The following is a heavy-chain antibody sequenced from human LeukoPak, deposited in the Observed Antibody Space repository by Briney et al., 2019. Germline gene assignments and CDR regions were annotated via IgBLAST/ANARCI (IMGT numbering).Heavy chain of an antibody. Sequence: SETLSLTCTVSGGSISSSSYYWGWIRQPPGKGLEWIGSIYYSGSTYYNPSLKSRVTISVDTSKNQFSLKLSSVTAADTAVYYCARDRPYYYDSSGYFPFDYWGQGTLVTVSS. V-gene: IGHV4-39*07. CDR2: IYYSGST. J-gene: IGHJ4*02. CDR3: ARDRPYYYDSSGYFPFDY. D-gene: IGHD3-22*01. CDR1: GGSISSSSYY.